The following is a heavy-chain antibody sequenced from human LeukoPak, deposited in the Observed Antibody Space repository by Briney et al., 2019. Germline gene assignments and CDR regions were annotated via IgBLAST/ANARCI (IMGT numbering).Heavy chain of an antibody. J-gene: IGHJ3*02. Sequence: GGSLRLSCAAPGLITDDYAIHWVRQAPGKGLEWVSLISGDGGSTFYADSVRGRLTISRDNSKNTLYLQMNSLRAEDTAVYYCARDLEDSSPFGAFDMWGQGTMVTVSS. CDR3: ARDLEDSSPFGAFDM. D-gene: IGHD3-22*01. V-gene: IGHV3-43*02. CDR1: GLITDDYA. CDR2: ISGDGGST.